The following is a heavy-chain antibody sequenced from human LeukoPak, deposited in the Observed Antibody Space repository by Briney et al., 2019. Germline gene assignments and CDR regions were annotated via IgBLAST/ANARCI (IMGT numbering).Heavy chain of an antibody. V-gene: IGHV5-51*01. CDR2: IYPGDSDT. CDR3: ARQGSTSSWYKFDY. CDR1: GYSFTSYW. Sequence: KPGESLKISCKGSGYSFTSYWVAWVRQMPGKGLEWMGIIYPGDSDTRYSPSFQGQVTISADKSISTAYLQWSSLEASDTAMYYCARQGSTSSWYKFDYWGQGTLVTVSS. J-gene: IGHJ4*02. D-gene: IGHD6-13*01.